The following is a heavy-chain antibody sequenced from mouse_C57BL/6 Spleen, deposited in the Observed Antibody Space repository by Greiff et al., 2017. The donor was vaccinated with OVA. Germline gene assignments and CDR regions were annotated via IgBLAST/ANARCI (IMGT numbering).Heavy chain of an antibody. D-gene: IGHD2-3*01. V-gene: IGHV1-76*01. Sequence: VQLQQSGAELVRPGASVKLSCKASGYTFTDYYINWVKQRPGQGLEWIARIYPGSGNTYYNEKFKGKATLTAEKSSSTAYMQLSSLTSEDSAVYFCARCGYSPWFAYWGQGTLVTVSA. CDR2: IYPGSGNT. CDR3: ARCGYSPWFAY. J-gene: IGHJ3*01. CDR1: GYTFTDYY.